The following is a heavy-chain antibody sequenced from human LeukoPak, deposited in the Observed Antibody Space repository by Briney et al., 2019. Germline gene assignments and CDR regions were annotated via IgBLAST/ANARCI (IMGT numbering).Heavy chain of an antibody. CDR2: IKQDGSEK. CDR3: ARWSYWNEEDY. V-gene: IGHV3-7*01. Sequence: GGSLRLSCAASGFTFSSYWMSCVRQAPGKGLEWVANIKQDGSEKYYVDSVKGRFTISRDNAKNSLYLQINSLRAEDTAVYYCARWSYWNEEDYWGQGALVTVSS. CDR1: GFTFSSYW. D-gene: IGHD1-1*01. J-gene: IGHJ4*02.